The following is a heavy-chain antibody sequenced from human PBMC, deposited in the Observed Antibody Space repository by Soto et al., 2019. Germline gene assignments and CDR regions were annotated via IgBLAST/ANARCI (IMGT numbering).Heavy chain of an antibody. J-gene: IGHJ6*02. D-gene: IGHD3-10*01. Sequence: SGPTRVNPTQTLTLTCTFSGFSLSTSGVGVGWIRQPPGKALEWLALIYWNDDKRYSPSLKSRLTITKDTSKNQVVLTMTNMDPVDTATYYCAHSQGSGSYPDLYYYYYGMDVWGQGTTVTVSS. CDR1: GFSLSTSGVG. V-gene: IGHV2-5*01. CDR2: IYWNDDK. CDR3: AHSQGSGSYPDLYYYYYGMDV.